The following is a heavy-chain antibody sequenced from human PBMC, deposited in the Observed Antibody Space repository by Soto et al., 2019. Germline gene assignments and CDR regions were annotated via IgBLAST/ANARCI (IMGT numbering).Heavy chain of an antibody. CDR2: ISYDGNNQ. J-gene: IGHJ4*02. CDR1: GFTFTYYA. Sequence: QVQLVESGGGVVQPGRSLRLSCAASGFTFTYYALHWVRQAPGKGLEWVAVISYDGNNQYYADSVKGRFTISRDNSKNTLYLQMNSLRAEDTAVYYCARDRAVAGIGEFDYWGQGTLVTVSS. D-gene: IGHD6-19*01. CDR3: ARDRAVAGIGEFDY. V-gene: IGHV3-30-3*01.